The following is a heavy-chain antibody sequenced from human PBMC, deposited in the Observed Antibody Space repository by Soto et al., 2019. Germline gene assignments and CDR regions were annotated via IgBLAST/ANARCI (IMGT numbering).Heavy chain of an antibody. D-gene: IGHD1-1*01. CDR3: AXDGLPQLYYYYYYGMDV. CDR1: GFTFSSYG. V-gene: IGHV3-30*18. CDR2: ISYDGSNK. J-gene: IGHJ6*02. Sequence: GGSLRLSCAASGFTFSSYGMHWVRQAPGKGLEWVAVISYDGSNKYYADSVKGRFTISRDNSKNTLYLQMNSLRAEDTAVYYCAXDGLPQLYYYYYYGMDVWGQGTTVTVSS.